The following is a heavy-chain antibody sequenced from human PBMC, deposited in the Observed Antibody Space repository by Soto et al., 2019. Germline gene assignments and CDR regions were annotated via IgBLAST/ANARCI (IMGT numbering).Heavy chain of an antibody. Sequence: EVQLVESGGGLVQPGGSLRLSCAASGFSFSSSYMSWVRQAPGKGLEWVANIDPSGSKKYYVDSVKGRFTISRDNSKKTLYLQMSSLRADDSAVYFCARGSKDSYPGSRIFDFWGRGTLVTVSS. CDR2: IDPSGSKK. D-gene: IGHD3-10*01. CDR3: ARGSKDSYPGSRIFDF. CDR1: GFSFSSSY. V-gene: IGHV3-7*03. J-gene: IGHJ4*02.